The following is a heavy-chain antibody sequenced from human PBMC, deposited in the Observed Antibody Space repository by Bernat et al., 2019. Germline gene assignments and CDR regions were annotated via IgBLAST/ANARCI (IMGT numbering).Heavy chain of an antibody. CDR1: GDTFTGYY. CDR2: INANRGGT. D-gene: IGHD6-13*01. Sequence: QVQLVQSGAEVKKPGASVKVSCKASGDTFTGYYMHWVRQAPGQWLEWMGWINANRGGTNYAQKFQGRVTITRDRSVSTAKMELSRLGPDDTAVYYCAREPCTSTWSRGGWLDPWGQGTLVTVSS. V-gene: IGHV1-2*02. J-gene: IGHJ5*02. CDR3: AREPCTSTWSRGGWLDP.